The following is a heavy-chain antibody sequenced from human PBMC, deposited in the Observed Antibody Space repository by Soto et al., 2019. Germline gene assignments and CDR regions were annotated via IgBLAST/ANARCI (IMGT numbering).Heavy chain of an antibody. V-gene: IGHV4-31*03. CDR2: IYYSGST. J-gene: IGHJ5*01. D-gene: IGHD2-8*02. Sequence: LSLTCTVSGGSISSGCYYWSWIRQHPGKGLEWIGYIYYSGSTYYNPSLKSRVTISVDTSKNQFSLKLSSVTAADTAVYYCARGRGTGRRPWNWFDYWGQGTLVTVSS. CDR3: ARGRGTGRRPWNWFDY. CDR1: GGSISSGCYY.